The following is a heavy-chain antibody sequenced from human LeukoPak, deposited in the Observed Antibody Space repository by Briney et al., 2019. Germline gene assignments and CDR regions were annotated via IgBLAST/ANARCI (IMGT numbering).Heavy chain of an antibody. CDR2: IYYSGST. D-gene: IGHD1-1*01. CDR1: GGSISSSSYY. V-gene: IGHV4-39*07. Sequence: SETLSLTCTVSGGSISSSSYYWGWIRQPPGKGLEWIGCIYYSGSTYYNPSLKSRVTISVDTSKNQFSLKLSSVTAADTAVYYCARVSWFPGTSYYYMDVWGKGTTVTVSS. J-gene: IGHJ6*03. CDR3: ARVSWFPGTSYYYMDV.